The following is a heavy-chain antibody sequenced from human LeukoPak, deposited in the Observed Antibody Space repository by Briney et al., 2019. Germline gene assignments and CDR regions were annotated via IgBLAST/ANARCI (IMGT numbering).Heavy chain of an antibody. J-gene: IGHJ6*03. Sequence: ASVKVSCKTSGYTFTGYYMHWVRQAPGQGLEWMGWINPNSGGTNYAQKFQGRVTMTRDTSTSTVYMELSSLRSEDTAVYYCARARPMVRGVISYYYYYMDVWGKGTTVTISS. CDR2: INPNSGGT. D-gene: IGHD3-10*01. CDR1: GYTFTGYY. CDR3: ARARPMVRGVISYYYYYMDV. V-gene: IGHV1-2*02.